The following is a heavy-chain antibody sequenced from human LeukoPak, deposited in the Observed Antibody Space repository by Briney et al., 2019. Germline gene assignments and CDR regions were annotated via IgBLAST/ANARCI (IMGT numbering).Heavy chain of an antibody. CDR2: INHSGST. V-gene: IGHV4-34*01. CDR3: ASCTNWFDP. J-gene: IGHJ5*02. CDR1: GGSFSGYY. Sequence: SETLSLTCAVYGGSFSGYYWSWIRQPPGKGLEWIGEINHSGSTNYNPSLKSRVTISVDTSKNQFSLKLSSVTAADTAVYYCASCTNWFDPWGQGTLVTVSS.